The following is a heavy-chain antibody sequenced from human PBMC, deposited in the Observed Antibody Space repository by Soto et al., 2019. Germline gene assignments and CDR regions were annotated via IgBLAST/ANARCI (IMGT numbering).Heavy chain of an antibody. CDR1: GFTFSRNS. CDR2: ISSSSSTI. V-gene: IGHV3-48*01. J-gene: IGHJ4*02. CDR3: ARLATVTTDY. Sequence: GGSLRLSCAASGFTFSRNSMNWVRQAPGKGLEWVSYISSSSSTIYYADSVKGRFTISRDNAKNSLYLQMNSLRAEDTAVYYCARLATVTTDYWGQGTLVTVSS. D-gene: IGHD4-17*01.